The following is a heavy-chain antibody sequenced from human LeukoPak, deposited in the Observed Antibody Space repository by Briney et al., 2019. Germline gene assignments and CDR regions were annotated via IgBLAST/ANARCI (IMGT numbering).Heavy chain of an antibody. V-gene: IGHV3-21*01. CDR3: ARGANDYGDAGHFDY. CDR1: GFTFSSYS. J-gene: IGHJ4*02. D-gene: IGHD4-17*01. CDR2: ISSSSSYI. Sequence: SGGSLRLSCAASGFTFSSYSMNWVRQAPGKGLEWVSSISSSSSYIYYADSVKGRFTISRDNSKNTLYLQMNSLRAEDTAVYYCARGANDYGDAGHFDYWGQGTLVTVSS.